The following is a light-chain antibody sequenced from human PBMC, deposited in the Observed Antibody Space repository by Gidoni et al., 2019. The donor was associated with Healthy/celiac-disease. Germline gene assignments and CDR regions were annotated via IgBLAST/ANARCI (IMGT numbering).Light chain of an antibody. Sequence: EIVLTQSPATLSLSPGERATLSCRASQSVSSYLAWYQQKPGQAPRLLIYDASNRATGIPARFSGSGSGTDFTLTISSLEPEDFAVYYCQQRSNWQGTFXGXTKVEIK. CDR3: QQRSNWQGT. J-gene: IGKJ4*01. V-gene: IGKV3-11*01. CDR2: DAS. CDR1: QSVSSY.